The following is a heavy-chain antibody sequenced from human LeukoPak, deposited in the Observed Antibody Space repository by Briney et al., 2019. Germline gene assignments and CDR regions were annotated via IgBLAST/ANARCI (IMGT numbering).Heavy chain of an antibody. CDR2: INPNSGGT. Sequence: ASVKVSCKAPGYTFTCYYMHWVRQAPGQGLEWMGRINPNSGGTNYAQKFQGRVTMTRETSISTAYMELSRLRSDDTAVYYCARVYCSSTSCPYWFDPWGQGTLVTVSS. V-gene: IGHV1-2*06. J-gene: IGHJ5*02. CDR1: GYTFTCYY. CDR3: ARVYCSSTSCPYWFDP. D-gene: IGHD2-2*01.